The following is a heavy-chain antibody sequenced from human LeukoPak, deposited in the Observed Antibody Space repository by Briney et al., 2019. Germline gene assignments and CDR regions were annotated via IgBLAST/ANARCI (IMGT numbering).Heavy chain of an antibody. CDR3: AKAGSSGWSSSGGDY. Sequence: QAGGSLRLSCAASGFTFSNFAMSWVRQAPGKGLEWLSTISGSGGSTFYADSVKGRFPISRDNSNNTLFLQMNSLRAEDTAIYFCAKAGSSGWSSSGGDYWGQGSLVTVSS. CDR2: ISGSGGST. V-gene: IGHV3-23*01. D-gene: IGHD6-19*01. CDR1: GFTFSNFA. J-gene: IGHJ4*02.